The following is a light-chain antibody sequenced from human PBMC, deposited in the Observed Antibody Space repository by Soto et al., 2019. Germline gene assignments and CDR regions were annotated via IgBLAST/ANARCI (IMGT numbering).Light chain of an antibody. CDR1: SSNIGAGYD. CDR3: QSCDSSLSGSKG. V-gene: IGLV1-40*01. CDR2: ANS. J-gene: IGLJ1*01. Sequence: QSVLTQPPSVSGAPGQRVTISCTGSSSNIGAGYDVHWYQQLPGTAPKLLIYANSNRPSGVPDRFSGSKSGTSASLAITGLQAEDEADYYCQSCDSSLSGSKGFGTGTKLTVL.